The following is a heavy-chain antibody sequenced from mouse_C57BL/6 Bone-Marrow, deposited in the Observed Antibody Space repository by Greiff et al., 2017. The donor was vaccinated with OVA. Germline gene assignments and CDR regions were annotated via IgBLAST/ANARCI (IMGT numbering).Heavy chain of an antibody. CDR1: GFTFSDYY. V-gene: IGHV5-16*01. CDR3: ARVRRYYYGSSYCHPYFDY. Sequence: EVKLEESEGGLVQPGSSMKLSCTASGFTFSDYYMAWVRQVPEKGLEWVANINYDGSSTYYLDSLKSRFLISRDNAKNILYLQMSSLKSEDTATYYCARVRRYYYGSSYCHPYFDYWGQGTTLTVSS. D-gene: IGHD1-1*01. J-gene: IGHJ2*01. CDR2: INYDGSST.